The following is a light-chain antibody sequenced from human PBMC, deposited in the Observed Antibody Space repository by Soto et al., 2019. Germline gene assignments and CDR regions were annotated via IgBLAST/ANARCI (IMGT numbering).Light chain of an antibody. V-gene: IGKV1-39*01. CDR2: DAS. J-gene: IGKJ1*01. CDR3: QQSYSTPRT. CDR1: QNIRNF. Sequence: DIQMTQSPSSLSASVGDRVTITCRASQNIRNFLNWYQHQPGKAPKLLIYDASSLQSGVPSRFSGSGSGTDFTLTISSLQPEDFATYYCQQSYSTPRTFAQGTKV.